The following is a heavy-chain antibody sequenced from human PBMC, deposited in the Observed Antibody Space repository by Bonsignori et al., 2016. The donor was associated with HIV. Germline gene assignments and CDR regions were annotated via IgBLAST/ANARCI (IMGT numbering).Heavy chain of an antibody. V-gene: IGHV4-59*13. CDR2: IYYSGST. Sequence: PGKGLEWIGYIYYSGSTNYNPSLKSRVTISVDTSKNQFSLKLSSVTAADTAVYYCARDGGSSGLYYYYYYMDVWGKGTTVTVSS. D-gene: IGHD6-6*01. CDR3: ARDGGSSGLYYYYYYMDV. J-gene: IGHJ6*03.